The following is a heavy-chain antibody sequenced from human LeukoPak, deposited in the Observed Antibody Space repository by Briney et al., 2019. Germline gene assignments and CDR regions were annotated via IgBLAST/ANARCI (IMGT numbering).Heavy chain of an antibody. CDR1: GYTFTDYY. CDR3: ATGERLVPAAMWFDY. V-gene: IGHV1-2*02. Sequence: ASVKVSCKASGYTFTDYYMHWVRQAPGQGREWMGWINPKSGGRSYVQRFQGRVTMTRDTSISTAYMELSRLRSDDTAVYYCATGERLVPAAMWFDYWGQGTLVTVSS. CDR2: INPKSGGR. J-gene: IGHJ4*02. D-gene: IGHD2-2*01.